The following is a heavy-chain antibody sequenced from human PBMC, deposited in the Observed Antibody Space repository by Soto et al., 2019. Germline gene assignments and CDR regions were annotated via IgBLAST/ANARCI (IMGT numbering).Heavy chain of an antibody. CDR3: ASSSWSLLKFDY. CDR1: GGSISSYY. J-gene: IGHJ4*02. CDR2: IYYSGST. Sequence: SETLSLTCTVSGGSISSYYWSWIRQPPGKGLEWIGYIYYSGSTNYNPSLKSRVTISVDTSKNQFSLKLSSVTAADTAVYYCASSSWSLLKFDYWGQGTLVTVSS. D-gene: IGHD6-13*01. V-gene: IGHV4-59*01.